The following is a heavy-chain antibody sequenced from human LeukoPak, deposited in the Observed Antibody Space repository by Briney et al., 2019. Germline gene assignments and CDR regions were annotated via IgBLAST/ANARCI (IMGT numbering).Heavy chain of an antibody. V-gene: IGHV4-59*01. CDR3: ARTIAVAGAGWFDP. Sequence: SETLSLTCTVSGGSISSYYWSWIRQPPGKGLEWIGYIYYSGSTNYNPSLKSRVTISVDTSKNQFSLKLSSVTAADTAVYYCARTIAVAGAGWFDPWGQGTLVTVSS. CDR1: GGSISSYY. CDR2: IYYSGST. D-gene: IGHD6-19*01. J-gene: IGHJ5*02.